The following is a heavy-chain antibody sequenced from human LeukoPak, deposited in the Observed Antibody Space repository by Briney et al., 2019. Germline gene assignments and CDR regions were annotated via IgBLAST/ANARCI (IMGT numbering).Heavy chain of an antibody. J-gene: IGHJ4*02. V-gene: IGHV3-23*01. CDR2: NKGSGVLL. CDR1: VFTYYRYH. D-gene: IGHD3-9*01. Sequence: GGSLRLFCAASVFTYYRYHMSGPPESPGRGLVWFSDNKGSGVLLVYGDCVRGRFTLHRDSSKNTLYVHMKSLRAEHSAVYSCANRFLPGGYYFDYWGQGTLVTVSS. CDR3: ANRFLPGGYYFDY.